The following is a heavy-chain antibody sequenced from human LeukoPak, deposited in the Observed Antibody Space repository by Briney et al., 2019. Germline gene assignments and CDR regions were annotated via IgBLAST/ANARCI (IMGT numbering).Heavy chain of an antibody. V-gene: IGHV4-34*01. D-gene: IGHD3-10*01. J-gene: IGHJ5*02. CDR3: ARGLYGSGSYYKRSRWFEP. CDR2: INHSGST. CDR1: GGSFSGYY. Sequence: SETLSLTCAVYGGSFSGYYWSWIRQPPGKGLEWIGEINHSGSTNYNPSLKSRVTISVDTSKNQFSLKVSSVTAADTAVYYCARGLYGSGSYYKRSRWFEPWGEGSLVSVSS.